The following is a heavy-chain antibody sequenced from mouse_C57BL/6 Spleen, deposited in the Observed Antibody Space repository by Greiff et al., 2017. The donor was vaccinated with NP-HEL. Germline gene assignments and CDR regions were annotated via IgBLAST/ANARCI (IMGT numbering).Heavy chain of an antibody. CDR1: GYTFTSYW. D-gene: IGHD3-2*02. V-gene: IGHV1-59*01. Sequence: QVQLQQPGAELVRPGTSVKLSCKASGYTFTSYWMHWVKQRPGQGLEWIGVIDPADSYTNYNQKFKGKATLTVDTSSSTAYMQLSSLTSEDSAVYYCARDSAGYVFDYWGQGTTLTVSS. CDR2: IDPADSYT. CDR3: ARDSAGYVFDY. J-gene: IGHJ2*01.